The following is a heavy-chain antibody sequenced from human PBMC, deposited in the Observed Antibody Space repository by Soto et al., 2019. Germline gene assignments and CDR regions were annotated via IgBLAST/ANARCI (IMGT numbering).Heavy chain of an antibody. J-gene: IGHJ4*02. Sequence: EASVQVSCKASGYTFTGYYMHWVRQAPGQGLEWMGWINPNSGGTNYAQKFQGWVTMTRDTSISTAYMELSRLRSDDTAVYYCARGNGKNLRDFDYWGQGTLVTVSS. CDR2: INPNSGGT. D-gene: IGHD4-4*01. CDR3: ARGNGKNLRDFDY. CDR1: GYTFTGYY. V-gene: IGHV1-2*04.